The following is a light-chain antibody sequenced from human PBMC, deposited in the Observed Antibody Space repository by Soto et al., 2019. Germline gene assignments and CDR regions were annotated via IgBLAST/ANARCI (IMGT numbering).Light chain of an antibody. Sequence: DIQMTQSPSSVSASVGDRVTITCRASQVINNWLAWYQQKPGKAPNLLIYAASTLQTGVPSRFSGSRSGTDFTLTIGSLQPEDFARYYCQQANSFPFTFGPGTKVDIK. J-gene: IGKJ3*01. CDR1: QVINNW. CDR2: AAS. CDR3: QQANSFPFT. V-gene: IGKV1-12*02.